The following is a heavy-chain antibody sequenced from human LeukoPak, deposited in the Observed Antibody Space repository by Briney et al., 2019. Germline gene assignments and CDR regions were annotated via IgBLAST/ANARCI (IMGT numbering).Heavy chain of an antibody. CDR2: IKSKTDGGTT. Sequence: GGSLRLSCAASGFTFSSYAMSWVRQAPGKGLEWVGRIKSKTDGGTTDYAAPVKGRFTISRDDSKNTLYLQMNSLRTEDTAVYYCTTGITVRGLWGQGTLVTVSS. D-gene: IGHD3-10*01. CDR1: GFTFSSYA. CDR3: TTGITVRGL. J-gene: IGHJ4*02. V-gene: IGHV3-15*01.